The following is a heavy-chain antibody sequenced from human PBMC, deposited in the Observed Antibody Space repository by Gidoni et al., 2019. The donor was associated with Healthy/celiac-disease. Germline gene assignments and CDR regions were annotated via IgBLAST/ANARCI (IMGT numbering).Heavy chain of an antibody. CDR3: ARGRHYGGTRGYFDY. CDR2: INHSGST. D-gene: IGHD4-17*01. J-gene: IGHJ4*02. V-gene: IGHV4-34*01. Sequence: QLQLQPWGAGLLKPSETLSLTSPVYGGSFSGYYWSWIRQPPGKGLEWIGEINHSGSTNYNPSLKSRVTISVDTSKNQFSLKLSSVTAADTAVYYCARGRHYGGTRGYFDYWGQGTLVTVSS. CDR1: GGSFSGYY.